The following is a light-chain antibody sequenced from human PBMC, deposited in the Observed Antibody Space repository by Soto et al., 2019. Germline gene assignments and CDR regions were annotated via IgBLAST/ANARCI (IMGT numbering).Light chain of an antibody. CDR3: MQGSHWPLT. CDR2: DAS. J-gene: IGKJ4*01. Sequence: DIQMTQSPSTLSASVGDRVTITCRASQSISSWLAWYQHKPGKAPRLLIHDASNLESGVPSRFSGSGSGTDFTLKISRVEAEDVGVYYGMQGSHWPLTFGGGTKVDIK. V-gene: IGKV1-5*01. CDR1: QSISSW.